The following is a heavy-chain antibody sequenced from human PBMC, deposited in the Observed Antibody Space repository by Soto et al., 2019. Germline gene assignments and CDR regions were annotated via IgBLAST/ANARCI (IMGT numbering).Heavy chain of an antibody. J-gene: IGHJ4*02. CDR1: GFIFSSYA. CDR2: ISYDGSNK. Sequence: QVQLVESGGGVVQPGRSLRLSCAASGFIFSSYAMHWVRQAPGKGLEWVAVISYDGSNKYHADSVKGRFTISRDNSKNTLYLQMNSLRAEDTAVYYCARDSRIVGAINPTNYFDYWGQGTLVTVSS. D-gene: IGHD1-26*01. CDR3: ARDSRIVGAINPTNYFDY. V-gene: IGHV3-30-3*01.